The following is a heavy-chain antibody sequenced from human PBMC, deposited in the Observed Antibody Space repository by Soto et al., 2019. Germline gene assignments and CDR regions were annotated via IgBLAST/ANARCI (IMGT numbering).Heavy chain of an antibody. J-gene: IGHJ4*01. Sequence: SETLSLTCAVSGGSISGSNWWSWVRQPPGKGLEWIGEIYHSGSTNYNPSLKSRVTISVDKSKNQFSLKLSSVTAADTAVYYCASYDSSGPFDYWGHGTLVTVSS. CDR1: GGSISGSNW. CDR3: ASYDSSGPFDY. V-gene: IGHV4-4*02. D-gene: IGHD3-22*01. CDR2: IYHSGST.